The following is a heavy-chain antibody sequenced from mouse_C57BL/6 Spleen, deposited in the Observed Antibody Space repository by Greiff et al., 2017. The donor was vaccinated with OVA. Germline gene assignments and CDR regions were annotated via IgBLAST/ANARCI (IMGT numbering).Heavy chain of an antibody. D-gene: IGHD1-1*01. J-gene: IGHJ1*03. CDR3: ARNGITTVVATDWYFDV. V-gene: IGHV1-52*01. CDR2: IDPSDSET. Sequence: QVQLQQPGAELVRPGSSVKLSCKASGYTFTSYWMHWVKQRPIQGLEWIGNIDPSDSETHYNLKFKDKATLTVDKSSSTAYMQLSSLTSEDSAVYYCARNGITTVVATDWYFDVWGTGTTVTVSS. CDR1: GYTFTSYW.